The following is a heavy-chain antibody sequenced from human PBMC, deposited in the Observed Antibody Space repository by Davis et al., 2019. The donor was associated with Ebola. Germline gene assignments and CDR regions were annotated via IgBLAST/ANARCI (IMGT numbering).Heavy chain of an antibody. J-gene: IGHJ4*02. CDR2: IRQDGSAK. CDR3: ARDSGWYRFDY. Sequence: GESLKISCVASGFTFRNYWMTWVRQAPGKGLEWVANIRQDGSAKYSVDSVKGRFTMSRDNAKNSLYLQMNSLRAEDTAVYYCARDSGWYRFDYWGQGTLVTVSS. CDR1: GFTFRNYW. V-gene: IGHV3-7*01. D-gene: IGHD6-19*01.